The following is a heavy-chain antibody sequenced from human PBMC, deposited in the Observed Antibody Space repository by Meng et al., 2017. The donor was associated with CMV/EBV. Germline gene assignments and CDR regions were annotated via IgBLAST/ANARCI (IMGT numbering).Heavy chain of an antibody. D-gene: IGHD6-6*01. CDR3: ARGGIAARRGMDV. V-gene: IGHV3-20*04. J-gene: IGHJ6*02. CDR1: GFTFGDYG. CDR2: INWNGGST. Sequence: GESLKISCAASGFTFGDYGMSWVRQAPGKGLEWVSGINWNGGSTGYADTVKGRFTITRDNAKNTLYMQMNSLRAEDTALYYCARGGIAARRGMDVWGQGTTVTVSS.